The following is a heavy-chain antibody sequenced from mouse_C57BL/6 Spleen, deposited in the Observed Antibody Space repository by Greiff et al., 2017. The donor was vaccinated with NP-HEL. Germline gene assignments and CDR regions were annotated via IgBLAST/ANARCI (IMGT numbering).Heavy chain of an antibody. D-gene: IGHD3-3*01. CDR2: IDPETGGT. CDR1: GYTFTDYE. Sequence: VQLQESGAELVRPGASVTLSCKASGYTFTDYEMHWVKQTPVHGLEWIGAIDPETGGTAYNQKFKGKAILTADKSSSTAYMELRSLTSEDSAVYYCTRGTGPWGQGTSVTVSS. J-gene: IGHJ4*01. V-gene: IGHV1-15*01. CDR3: TRGTGP.